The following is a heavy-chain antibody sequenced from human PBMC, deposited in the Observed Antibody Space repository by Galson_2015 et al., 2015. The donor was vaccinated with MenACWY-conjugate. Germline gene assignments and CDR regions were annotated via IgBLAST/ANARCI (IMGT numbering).Heavy chain of an antibody. V-gene: IGHV3-53*04. D-gene: IGHD2-15*01. CDR1: GFTVSSNY. CDR3: ARSHGRYCSGGSCYSLPGLFDY. CDR2: IYSGGST. Sequence: SLRLSCAASGFTVSSNYMSWVRQAPGKGLEWVSVIYSGGSTYYAGSVKGRFTISRHNSKNTLYLQMNSLRAEDTAVYYCARSHGRYCSGGSCYSLPGLFDYWGQGTLVTVSS. J-gene: IGHJ4*02.